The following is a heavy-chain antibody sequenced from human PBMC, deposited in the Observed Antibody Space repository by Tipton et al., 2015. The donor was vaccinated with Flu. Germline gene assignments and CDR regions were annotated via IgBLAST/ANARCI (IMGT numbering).Heavy chain of an antibody. CDR3: ARDRGFGAYTFDY. Sequence: QLVQSGPEVKKPGASVRISCTASGYTFTNYNMHWVRQAPGQGPEWMGIIYPRGGGTTYAQRFQGRVTLTRDKSTSTVYMELSSLRSADTAFYYCARDRGFGAYTFDYWGQGTLVTVAS. CDR2: IYPRGGGT. CDR1: GYTFTNYN. J-gene: IGHJ4*02. V-gene: IGHV1-46*01. D-gene: IGHD3-10*01.